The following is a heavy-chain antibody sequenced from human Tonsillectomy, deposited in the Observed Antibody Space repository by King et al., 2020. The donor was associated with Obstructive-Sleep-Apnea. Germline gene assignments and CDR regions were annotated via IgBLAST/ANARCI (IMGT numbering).Heavy chain of an antibody. V-gene: IGHV5-51*01. D-gene: IGHD1-7*01. CDR1: GYNFAINW. J-gene: IGHJ3*02. CDR3: ASQGDLLELRDDALDI. Sequence: QLVQSRAEVKKPGESLKISCKASGYNFAINWIGWGRQMPGKGLQWVGIIFPADSFPIYSPSFQGRVPLSPAKSISTAYLPWSSLKASDTAMYYCASQGDLLELRDDALDIWGQGTMVTVSS. CDR2: IFPADSFP.